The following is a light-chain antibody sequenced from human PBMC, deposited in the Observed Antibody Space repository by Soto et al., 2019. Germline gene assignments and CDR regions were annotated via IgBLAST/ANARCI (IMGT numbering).Light chain of an antibody. CDR3: QQSHSTPLT. V-gene: IGKV1-39*01. CDR1: QSISSY. CDR2: GAS. J-gene: IGKJ4*01. Sequence: DIQMTQSPSSLSASVGDRVTITCWASQSISSYLNWYQQKPGKAPKVLISGASSLQSGVPFRFSGSRSGSDFTLTSSSLLFEDCASYYCQQSHSTPLTFGGGTKVEIK.